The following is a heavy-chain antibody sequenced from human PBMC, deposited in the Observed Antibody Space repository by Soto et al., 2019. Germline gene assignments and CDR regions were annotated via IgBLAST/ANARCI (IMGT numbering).Heavy chain of an antibody. D-gene: IGHD3-22*01. Sequence: SETLSLTCAVYGGSFSGHSWTWIRQSPGKGLEWIGDINHSGRVNYSPSLKSRVTISLDTSKNQFSLTLSAVTAADTAMYYCSTRDYDTTGYYRFDTWGQGALVTVSS. CDR3: STRDYDTTGYYRFDT. CDR2: INHSGRV. J-gene: IGHJ5*01. V-gene: IGHV4-34*01. CDR1: GGSFSGHS.